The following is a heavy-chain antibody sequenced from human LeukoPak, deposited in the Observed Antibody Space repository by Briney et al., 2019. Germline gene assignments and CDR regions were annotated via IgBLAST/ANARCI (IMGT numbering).Heavy chain of an antibody. Sequence: SETLSLTCTVSGGSISSGGYYWSWIRQPPGEGLEWIGYIYYSGSTYYHPSLKSRVTISLDTSTNQFSLKLSSVTAADTAVYYCARVTTVTTSFHFDYWGQGTLVTVSS. D-gene: IGHD4-17*01. J-gene: IGHJ4*02. CDR2: IYYSGST. V-gene: IGHV4-30-4*01. CDR1: GGSISSGGYY. CDR3: ARVTTVTTSFHFDY.